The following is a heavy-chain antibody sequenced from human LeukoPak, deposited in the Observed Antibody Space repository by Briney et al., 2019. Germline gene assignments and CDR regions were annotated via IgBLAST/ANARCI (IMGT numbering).Heavy chain of an antibody. V-gene: IGHV4-38-2*02. D-gene: IGHD1-26*01. CDR1: GYSISRAYY. J-gene: IGHJ6*03. CDR2: SYHSGST. CDR3: ERCGAHYYYYINV. Sequence: SETLSLTCTVSGYSISRAYYWGWIRQPPGKGLAWIGSSYHSGSTYYNPSLKSSATISVDTSKNQFSLKLSSVTAADTAVYYCERCGAHYYYYINVWGKGTTVTISS.